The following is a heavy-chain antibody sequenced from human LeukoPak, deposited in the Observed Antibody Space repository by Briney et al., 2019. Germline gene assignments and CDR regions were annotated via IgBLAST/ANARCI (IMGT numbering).Heavy chain of an antibody. CDR3: ARHVYSYGLAGDY. D-gene: IGHD5-18*01. Sequence: PSETLSLTCAVSGYSISSGYYWGWIRQPPGKGLEWIGSIYHSGSTYYNPSLKSRVTISVDTSKNQFSLKLSSVTAADPAVYYCARHVYSYGLAGDYWGQGTLVTVSS. V-gene: IGHV4-38-2*01. J-gene: IGHJ4*02. CDR1: GYSISSGYY. CDR2: IYHSGST.